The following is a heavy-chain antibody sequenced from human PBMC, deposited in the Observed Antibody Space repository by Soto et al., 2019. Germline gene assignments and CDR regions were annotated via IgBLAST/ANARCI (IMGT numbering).Heavy chain of an antibody. CDR2: INPQTGGT. CDR3: ARERYQVISDGMDV. V-gene: IGHV1-2*02. J-gene: IGHJ6*02. CDR1: GYTFTGYY. D-gene: IGHD2-2*01. Sequence: ASVKVSCKASGYTFTGYYIHWVREAPGQGLEWMGWINPQTGGTSYAQKFQGRVTLSRDTSINTAYLELSRLRFDDAAVYFCARERYQVISDGMDVWGQGTTVTVSS.